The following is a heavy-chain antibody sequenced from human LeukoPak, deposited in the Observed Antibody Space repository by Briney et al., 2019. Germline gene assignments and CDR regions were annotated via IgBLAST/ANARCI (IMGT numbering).Heavy chain of an antibody. CDR2: VYYSGST. CDR3: ARHASSIAARRGFDY. J-gene: IGHJ4*02. V-gene: IGHV4-61*01. Sequence: SETLSLTCTVSGGSVSSGSYYWSWIRQPPGKGLEWIGYVYYSGSTMYNPSLKSRVTISVDTSKNQFSLKLSSVTAADTAVYYCARHASSIAARRGFDYWGQGTLVTVSS. CDR1: GGSVSSGSYY. D-gene: IGHD6-6*01.